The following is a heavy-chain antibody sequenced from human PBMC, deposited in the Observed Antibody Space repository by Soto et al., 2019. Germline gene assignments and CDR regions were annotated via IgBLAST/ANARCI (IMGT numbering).Heavy chain of an antibody. CDR1: GFTFSSYW. CDR3: ARGDGAYHDGNGYLGRR. V-gene: IGHV3-74*01. Sequence: EVQLVESGGDLVQPGGSLRLSCAASGFTFSSYWMHWVRQAPGKGLVWVSRIKGDGSGAIYADSVKGRFTVSRDNAKNTLYLLMNSLSTEDTAVYYCARGDGAYHDGNGYLGRRWGQGTRVTVSS. D-gene: IGHD3-22*01. J-gene: IGHJ4*02. CDR2: IKGDGSGA.